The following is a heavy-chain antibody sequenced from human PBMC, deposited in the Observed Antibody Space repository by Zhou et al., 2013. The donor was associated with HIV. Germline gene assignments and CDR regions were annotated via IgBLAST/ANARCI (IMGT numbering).Heavy chain of an antibody. CDR1: GVTFNTFG. CDR3: ARDQALSGHFDY. D-gene: IGHD3-3*01. CDR2: IIPVLKTA. V-gene: IGHV1-69*11. J-gene: IGHJ4*02. Sequence: QVQPVQSGAEVRKPGSSVKVTCKASGVTFNTFGITWVRQAPGQGLEWMGRIIPVLKTANYAQKFQGRVTITADEVTTTAYMELSMLRSEDTATYYCARDQALSGHFDYWGQGTLVTVSS.